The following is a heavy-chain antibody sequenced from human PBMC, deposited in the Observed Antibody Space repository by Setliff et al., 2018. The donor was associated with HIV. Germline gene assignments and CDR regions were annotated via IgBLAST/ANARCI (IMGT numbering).Heavy chain of an antibody. CDR1: GFTLREVS. Sequence: ASVKVSCKVSGFTLREVSMHWVRQAPGKGLEWMGYFDPEDGETVYAQKFQGRVTMTEDPPTDTAYLELSGLRFEDTAVYYCATLKEQWLSEGGFDYWGQGTLVTVSS. CDR3: ATLKEQWLSEGGFDY. CDR2: FDPEDGET. J-gene: IGHJ4*02. D-gene: IGHD6-19*01. V-gene: IGHV1-24*01.